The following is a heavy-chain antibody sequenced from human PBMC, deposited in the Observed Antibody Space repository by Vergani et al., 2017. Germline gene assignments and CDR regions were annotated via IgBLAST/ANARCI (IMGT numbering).Heavy chain of an antibody. CDR2: INHSGST. CDR1: GGSFSGYY. CDR3: ASGFRLPRYYMDV. V-gene: IGHV4-34*01. Sequence: QVQLQQWGAGLLKPSETLSLTCAVYGGSFSGYYWSWIRQPPGKGLEWIGEINHSGSTNYNPSLKSRVTISVDTSKNQFSLKLSSVTAADTAVYYCASGFRLPRYYMDVWGKGTTVTVSS. D-gene: IGHD2-15*01. J-gene: IGHJ6*03.